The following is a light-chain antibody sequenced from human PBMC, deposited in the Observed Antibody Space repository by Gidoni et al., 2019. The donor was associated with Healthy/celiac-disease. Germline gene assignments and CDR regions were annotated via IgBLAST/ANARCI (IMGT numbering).Light chain of an antibody. CDR2: EVS. Sequence: QSALTQPPSASGSPGQSVTISCTGTSSDVGGSTYVSWYQQHPGKAPKLMIYEVSKRPSGVPDLFSGSKSGNTASLTVSGLQAEDEADYYCSSYAGSNNLVFGGGTKLTVL. J-gene: IGLJ2*01. CDR1: SSDVGGSTY. V-gene: IGLV2-8*01. CDR3: SSYAGSNNLV.